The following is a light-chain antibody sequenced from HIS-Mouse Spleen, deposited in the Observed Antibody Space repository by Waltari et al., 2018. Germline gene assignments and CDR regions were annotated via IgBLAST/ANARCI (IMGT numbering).Light chain of an antibody. CDR2: EDS. CDR1: ALPKKH. Sequence: SYELTQPPSVPVSPGQTARIPCSGDALPKKHAYWYQQTSGQAPVLVIYEDSKRPSGIPERFSGSSSGTMATLTISGAQVEDEADYYCYSTDSSGNHRVFGGGTKLTVL. CDR3: YSTDSSGNHRV. V-gene: IGLV3-10*01. J-gene: IGLJ2*01.